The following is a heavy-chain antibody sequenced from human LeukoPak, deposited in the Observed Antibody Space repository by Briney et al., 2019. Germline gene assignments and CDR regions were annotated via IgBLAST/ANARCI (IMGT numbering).Heavy chain of an antibody. CDR1: GYTFTDYY. CDR2: INPYSGGT. Sequence: ASVKVSCKASGYTFTDYYMHWVRQAPGQGLEWMGWINPYSGGTNYAQNFQGRVTMTRDTSISTAYMDLSRLRYDDTAVYYCARSFSYLDNWGQGTLVTVSS. D-gene: IGHD2/OR15-2a*01. CDR3: ARSFSYLDN. V-gene: IGHV1-2*02. J-gene: IGHJ4*02.